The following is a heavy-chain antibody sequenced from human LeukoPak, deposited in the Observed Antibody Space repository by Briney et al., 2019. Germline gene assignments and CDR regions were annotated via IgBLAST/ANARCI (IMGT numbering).Heavy chain of an antibody. CDR1: GASIRGSSYY. V-gene: IGHV4-39*01. CDR3: ASRIPDCSGGSCYSTFWDY. Sequence: SETLSLTCTVSGASIRGSSYYWAWIRQTPGKGLEWIGSIYYSGSTHYTPSLKSRLTMSVDTSKNQFSLRVSSVTAADTAVYYCASRIPDCSGGSCYSTFWDYWGQGTLVTVSS. D-gene: IGHD2-15*01. J-gene: IGHJ4*02. CDR2: IYYSGST.